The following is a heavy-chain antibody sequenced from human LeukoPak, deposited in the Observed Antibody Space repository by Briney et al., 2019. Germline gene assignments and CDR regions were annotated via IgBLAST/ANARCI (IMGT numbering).Heavy chain of an antibody. V-gene: IGHV4-30-4*01. Sequence: PSETLSLTCTVSGGSISSGDYYWSWIRQPPGKGLEWIGYIYYSGSTYYNPSLKSRVTILVDTSKNQFSLKLSSVTAADTAVYYCARYSGSYYLGYWGQGTLVTVSS. J-gene: IGHJ4*02. CDR3: ARYSGSYYLGY. D-gene: IGHD1-26*01. CDR1: GGSISSGDYY. CDR2: IYYSGST.